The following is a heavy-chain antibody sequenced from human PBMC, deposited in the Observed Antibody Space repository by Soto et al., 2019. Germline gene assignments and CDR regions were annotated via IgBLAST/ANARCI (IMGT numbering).Heavy chain of an antibody. CDR1: GGSISSGGYY. J-gene: IGHJ4*02. CDR2: IYYSGST. Sequence: SETLSLTCTVSGGSISSGGYYWSWIRQHPGKGLEWIGYIYYSGSTYYNPSLKSRVTISVDTSKNQFSLKLSSVTAADTAVYYCAREDGGYYHFDYWGQGTLVTVSS. V-gene: IGHV4-31*03. CDR3: AREDGGYYHFDY. D-gene: IGHD3-22*01.